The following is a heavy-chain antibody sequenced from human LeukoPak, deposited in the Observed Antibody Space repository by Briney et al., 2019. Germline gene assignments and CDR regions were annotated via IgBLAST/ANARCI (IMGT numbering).Heavy chain of an antibody. CDR3: ASDYFDRTGYYGFIY. CDR1: GGSFSDYY. CDR2: ISYSGSA. J-gene: IGHJ4*02. V-gene: IGHV4-34*01. D-gene: IGHD3-22*01. Sequence: SETLSLTCAVYGGSFSDYYWSWIRQPPGKGLEWIGDISYSGSANYNPSLKSRVTISVDTSKNQFSLRLSSVTAADTAIYYCASDYFDRTGYYGFIYWGQGSLVTISS.